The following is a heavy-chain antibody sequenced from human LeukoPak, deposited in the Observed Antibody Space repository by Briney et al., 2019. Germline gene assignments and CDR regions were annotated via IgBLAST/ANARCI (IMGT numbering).Heavy chain of an antibody. CDR1: GGSFSGYY. D-gene: IGHD3-10*01. V-gene: IGHV4-4*07. CDR2: IYTSGST. J-gene: IGHJ4*02. Sequence: SETLSLTCAVYGGSFSGYYWSWIRQPAGKGLEWIGRIYTSGSTNYNPSLKSRVTMSVDTSKNQFSLKLSSVTAADTAVYYCAREGFGTLIDYWGQGTLVTVSS. CDR3: AREGFGTLIDY.